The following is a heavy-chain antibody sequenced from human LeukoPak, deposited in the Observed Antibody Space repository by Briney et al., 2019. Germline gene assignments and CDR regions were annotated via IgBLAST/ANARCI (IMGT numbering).Heavy chain of an antibody. Sequence: SETLSLTCTVSGGSISSSSYYWGWIRQPPGKGLEWIGSIYYSGSTYYNPSLKSRVTISVDTSKNQFSLKLSSVTAADTAVYYCAREEDYYGSGSSSYWGQGTLVTVSS. CDR1: GGSISSSSYY. D-gene: IGHD3-10*01. V-gene: IGHV4-39*07. CDR3: AREEDYYGSGSSSY. J-gene: IGHJ4*02. CDR2: IYYSGST.